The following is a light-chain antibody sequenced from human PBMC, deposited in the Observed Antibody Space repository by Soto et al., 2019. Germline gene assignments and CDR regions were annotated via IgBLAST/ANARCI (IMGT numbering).Light chain of an antibody. Sequence: DIQLTQSPSFLSASVADRVTITCRDSQGISSYLAWYRQKPGKAPKLLIYVASTLQSGVPSRFSGSGSGTVFTLTISSLQPEDFATYYCQQLDNYPRTFGQGTKVEIK. V-gene: IGKV1-9*01. CDR2: VAS. J-gene: IGKJ1*01. CDR1: QGISSY. CDR3: QQLDNYPRT.